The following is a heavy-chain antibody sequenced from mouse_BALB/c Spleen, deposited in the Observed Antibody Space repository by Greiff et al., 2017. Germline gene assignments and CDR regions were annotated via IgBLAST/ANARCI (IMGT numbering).Heavy chain of an antibody. CDR1: GFTFSSYT. D-gene: IGHD2-3*01. V-gene: IGHV5-6-4*01. Sequence: DVKLVESGGGLVKPGGSLNLSCAASGFTFSSYTMSWVRQNPEKRLEWVTTISSGGSYTYYPDSVKGRFTIARDNAKHTLYLQVSSLKSEDTAMYYCMMVDYWGQGTTLTVSS. J-gene: IGHJ2*01. CDR2: ISSGGSYT. CDR3: MMVDY.